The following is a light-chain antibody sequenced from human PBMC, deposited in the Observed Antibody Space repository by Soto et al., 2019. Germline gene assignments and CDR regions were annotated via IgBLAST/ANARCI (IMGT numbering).Light chain of an antibody. Sequence: DIKMTQSPSTLSGSVGDRVTITCRASQTISSWLAWYQQKPGKAPKLLIYKASILKSGVPSRFSGSGSGTEFTLTISSLQPDVFATYDSQHFSSYSETFGQGTKVEVK. V-gene: IGKV1-5*03. CDR1: QTISSW. CDR2: KAS. CDR3: QHFSSYSET. J-gene: IGKJ1*01.